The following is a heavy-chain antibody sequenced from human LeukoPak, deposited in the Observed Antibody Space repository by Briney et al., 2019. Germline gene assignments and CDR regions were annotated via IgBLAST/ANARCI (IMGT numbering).Heavy chain of an antibody. D-gene: IGHD3-10*01. J-gene: IGHJ5*02. Sequence: PSETLSLTCAVSGGSISSGGYSWSWIRQPPGKGLEWIGYIYHSGSTYYNPSLRSRVTISVDRSKNQFSLKLSSVTAADTAVYYCARGATGSGSLKGPSPWFDPWGQGTLVTVSS. CDR2: IYHSGST. V-gene: IGHV4-30-2*01. CDR3: ARGATGSGSLKGPSPWFDP. CDR1: GGSISSGGYS.